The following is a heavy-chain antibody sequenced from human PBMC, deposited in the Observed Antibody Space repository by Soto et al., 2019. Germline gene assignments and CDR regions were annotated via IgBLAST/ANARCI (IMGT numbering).Heavy chain of an antibody. D-gene: IGHD3-3*01. V-gene: IGHV3-74*01. CDR2: INSDGSST. CDR3: ARGLYDFWSGYYP. CDR1: GFTFSSYS. Sequence: GGSLRLSCAASGFTFSSYSMNWVRQAPGKGLVWVSRINSDGSSTSYADSVKGRFTISRDNAKNTLYLQMNSLRAEDTAVYYCARGLYDFWSGYYPWGQGTLVTVSS. J-gene: IGHJ5*02.